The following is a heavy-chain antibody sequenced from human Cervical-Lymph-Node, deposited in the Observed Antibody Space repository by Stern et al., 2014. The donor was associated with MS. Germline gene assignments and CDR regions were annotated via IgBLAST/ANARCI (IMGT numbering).Heavy chain of an antibody. CDR2: IFPGGSDI. Sequence: EVQLVESGPEVKRPGESLKISCQASGYTFTSYWIGGVRQMPGKGLEWIAIIFPGGSDIGYSPSFQGQVPISADKSSSTASLQWNNLKASDTAIYYCARQRYFDYWGQGTLVTVSS. CDR1: GYTFTSYW. V-gene: IGHV5-51*01. J-gene: IGHJ4*02. CDR3: ARQRYFDY.